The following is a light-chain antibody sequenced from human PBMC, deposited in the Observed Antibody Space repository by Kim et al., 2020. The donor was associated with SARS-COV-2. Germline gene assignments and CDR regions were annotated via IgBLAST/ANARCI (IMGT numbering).Light chain of an antibody. Sequence: LGQTVRITCQGDSLRSYYASWYQQKPGQAPVLVIYGKNNRPSGIPDRFSGSSSGNTASLTITGAQAEDEADYSCNSRDSSGNHLRVFGGGTQLTVL. CDR3: NSRDSSGNHLRV. V-gene: IGLV3-19*01. CDR2: GKN. J-gene: IGLJ2*01. CDR1: SLRSYY.